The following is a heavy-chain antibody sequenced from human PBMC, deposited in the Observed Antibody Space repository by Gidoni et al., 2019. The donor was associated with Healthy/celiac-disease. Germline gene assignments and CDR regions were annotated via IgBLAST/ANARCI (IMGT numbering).Heavy chain of an antibody. D-gene: IGHD3-22*01. Sequence: QVQLVQSGAEVKKPGASVKVSCQASGYTFTGYYMHWVRQAPGQGLEWMGWTNPYRWCTNFSQKLQGRVTKTRDTSISTAYMELSKLRSDDTAVYYCAGEDYYSSGYYSYYYGMDVWGQGTTVTVSS. J-gene: IGHJ6*02. CDR2: TNPYRWCT. V-gene: IGHV1-2*02. CDR3: AGEDYYSSGYYSYYYGMDV. CDR1: GYTFTGYY.